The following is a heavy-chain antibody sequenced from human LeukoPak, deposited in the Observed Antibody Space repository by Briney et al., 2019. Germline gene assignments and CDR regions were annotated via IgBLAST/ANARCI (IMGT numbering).Heavy chain of an antibody. J-gene: IGHJ1*01. CDR3: ARDSTVTNQEPAEYFQH. CDR2: ISSSSSTL. Sequence: PGGSLRLSCAASGFTFSSYSMNWVRQAPGKGLEWVSYISSSSSTLYYADSVKGRFTISRDNAKNSLYLQMNSLRAEDTAVYYCARDSTVTNQEPAEYFQHWGQGTLVTVSS. V-gene: IGHV3-48*01. CDR1: GFTFSSYS. D-gene: IGHD4-17*01.